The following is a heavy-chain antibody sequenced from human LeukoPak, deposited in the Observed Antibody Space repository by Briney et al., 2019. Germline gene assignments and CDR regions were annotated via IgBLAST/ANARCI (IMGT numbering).Heavy chain of an antibody. J-gene: IGHJ4*02. CDR3: ARSYDSSGYYYGYFDY. Sequence: PGGSLRLSCAASGFTFDDYGMSWVRQAPGKGLEWVSGINWNGGSTGYADSVKGRFTISRDNAKNSLYLQMNSLRAEDTALYHCARSYDSSGYYYGYFDYRGQGTLVTVSS. V-gene: IGHV3-20*01. CDR1: GFTFDDYG. CDR2: INWNGGST. D-gene: IGHD3-22*01.